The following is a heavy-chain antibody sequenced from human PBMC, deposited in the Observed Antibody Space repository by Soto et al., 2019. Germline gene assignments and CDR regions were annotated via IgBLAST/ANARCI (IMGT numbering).Heavy chain of an antibody. CDR1: GGSFSGYY. D-gene: IGHD3-3*02. J-gene: IGHJ4*02. CDR3: AIRADISFDY. V-gene: IGHV4-34*01. Sequence: QVQLQQWGAGLLKPSETLSLTCAVYGGSFSGYYWSWIRQPPGKGLEWIGEINHSGSTNYNPSLKSRVTISVDTSKNQFSLKLSSVTAADTAVYYCAIRADISFDYWGQGTLVTVSS. CDR2: INHSGST.